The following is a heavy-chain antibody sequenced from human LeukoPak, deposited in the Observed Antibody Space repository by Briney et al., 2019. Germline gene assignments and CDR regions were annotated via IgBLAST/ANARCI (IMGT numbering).Heavy chain of an antibody. V-gene: IGHV4-34*01. CDR1: GGSFSGYY. Sequence: PSETLSLTRAVYGGSFSGYYWSWIRQPPGKGLEWIGEINHSGSTNYNPSLKSRVTISVDTSKNQFSLKLSSVTAADTAVYYCARAYCGGDCYSGAFDIWGQGTMVTVSS. D-gene: IGHD2-21*01. CDR3: ARAYCGGDCYSGAFDI. J-gene: IGHJ3*02. CDR2: INHSGST.